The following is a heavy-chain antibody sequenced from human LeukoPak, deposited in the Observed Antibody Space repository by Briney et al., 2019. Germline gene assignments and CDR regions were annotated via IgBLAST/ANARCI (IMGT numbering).Heavy chain of an antibody. CDR1: GYSMSSGYY. Sequence: SETLSLTCTVSGYSMSSGYYWGWIRQPPGKGLQWIGSIFHSGNSYYNPSLKSRVTISVDTSKNQFSLKLSSVTAADTAVYYCARRPQWLGKFFDYWGQGTLVTVSS. V-gene: IGHV4-38-2*02. D-gene: IGHD6-19*01. CDR2: IFHSGNS. J-gene: IGHJ4*02. CDR3: ARRPQWLGKFFDY.